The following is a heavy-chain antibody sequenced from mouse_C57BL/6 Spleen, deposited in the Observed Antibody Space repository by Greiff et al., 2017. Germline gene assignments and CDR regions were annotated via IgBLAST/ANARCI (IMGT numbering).Heavy chain of an antibody. D-gene: IGHD1-1*01. Sequence: LQESGPELVKPGASVKISCKASGYAFSSSWMNWVKPRPGKGLEWIGRIYPGDGDTNYNGKFKGKATLTADKSSSTAYMQLSSLTSEDSAVYFCATPTTVVTYLDDWGQGTTLTVSA. CDR1: GYAFSSSW. V-gene: IGHV1-82*01. CDR2: IYPGDGDT. CDR3: ATPTTVVTYLDD. J-gene: IGHJ2*01.